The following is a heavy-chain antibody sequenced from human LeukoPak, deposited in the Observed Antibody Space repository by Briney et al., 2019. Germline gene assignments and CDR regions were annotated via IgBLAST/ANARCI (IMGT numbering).Heavy chain of an antibody. V-gene: IGHV1-69*13. CDR2: IIPIFDTS. CDR3: ARLKRGIGAAGTSLRGWFDP. J-gene: IGHJ5*02. CDR1: GGTFSSYA. D-gene: IGHD6-13*01. Sequence: ASVNVSCKASGGTFSSYAITWVRQAPGQGLEWMGGIIPIFDTSNYAQRFQGRVTFTSDDSTSTAYMELSSLRSEDTAVYYCARLKRGIGAAGTSLRGWFDPWGQGTLVTVSS.